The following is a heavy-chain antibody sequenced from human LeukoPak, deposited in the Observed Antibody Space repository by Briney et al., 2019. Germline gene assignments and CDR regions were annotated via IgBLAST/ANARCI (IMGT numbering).Heavy chain of an antibody. J-gene: IGHJ4*02. Sequence: PGGSLRLSCAASGFTFSSYEMNWVRQAPGKGLEWVPYISSSGSTIYYADSVKGRFTISRDNAKNSLYLQMNSLRAEDTAVYYCARGSPRYYYDSSGYSHYWGQGTLVTVSS. V-gene: IGHV3-48*03. CDR3: ARGSPRYYYDSSGYSHY. D-gene: IGHD3-22*01. CDR1: GFTFSSYE. CDR2: ISSSGSTI.